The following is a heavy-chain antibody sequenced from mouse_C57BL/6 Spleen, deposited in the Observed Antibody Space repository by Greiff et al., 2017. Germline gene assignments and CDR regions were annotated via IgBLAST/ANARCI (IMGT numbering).Heavy chain of an antibody. D-gene: IGHD2-3*01. CDR3: ARAYDGYTFDY. Sequence: EVKLQESGPGLVKPSQSLSLTCSVTGYSITSGYYWNWIRQFPGNKLEWMGYISYDGSNNYNPSLKNRISITRDTSKNQFFLKLNSVTTEDTATYYCARAYDGYTFDYRGEGTTLTVSS. V-gene: IGHV3-6*01. J-gene: IGHJ2*01. CDR2: ISYDGSN. CDR1: GYSITSGYY.